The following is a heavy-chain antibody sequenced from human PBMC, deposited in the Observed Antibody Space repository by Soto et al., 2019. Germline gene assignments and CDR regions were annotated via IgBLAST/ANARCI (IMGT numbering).Heavy chain of an antibody. Sequence: QVQLVESGGGVVQPGRSLRISGAASGFGFNFYAMYWIRQAPGKGLEWVAMISNDGSSENYADSVRGRFIISRDNSKKTLFLQMNSLRPEDTATYYCVRDSGANYGTFWYFALWGRGTLVTVSS. CDR2: ISNDGSSE. J-gene: IGHJ2*01. V-gene: IGHV3-30-3*01. D-gene: IGHD5-18*01. CDR1: GFGFNFYA. CDR3: VRDSGANYGTFWYFAL.